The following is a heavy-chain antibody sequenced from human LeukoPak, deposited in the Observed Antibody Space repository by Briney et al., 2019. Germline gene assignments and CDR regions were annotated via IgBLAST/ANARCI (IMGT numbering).Heavy chain of an antibody. CDR3: ARASGIDWHFDL. V-gene: IGHV3-74*01. Sequence: GGSLRLSCSASGFTFSSYAMHWVRQAPGKGLVWVSRINSDGSSTSYADSVKGRFTISRDNAKNTLYLQMNSLRAEDTAVYYCARASGIDWHFDLWGRGTLVTVSS. CDR1: GFTFSSYA. D-gene: IGHD1-26*01. CDR2: INSDGSST. J-gene: IGHJ2*01.